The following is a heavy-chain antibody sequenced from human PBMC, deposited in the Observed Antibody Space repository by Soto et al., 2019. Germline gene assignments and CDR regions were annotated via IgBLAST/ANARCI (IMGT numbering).Heavy chain of an antibody. CDR2: INSDGSST. V-gene: IGHV3-74*01. D-gene: IGHD1-1*01. CDR3: ARHGDDHYDYMDV. Sequence: SGFTLSSYWMHWVRQAPGKGLVWVSRINSDGSSTSYADSVKGRFTISRDNAKNTLYLQMNSLRAEDTAVHDFARHGDDHYDYMDVWGKGTTVTVSS. J-gene: IGHJ6*03. CDR1: GFTLSSYW.